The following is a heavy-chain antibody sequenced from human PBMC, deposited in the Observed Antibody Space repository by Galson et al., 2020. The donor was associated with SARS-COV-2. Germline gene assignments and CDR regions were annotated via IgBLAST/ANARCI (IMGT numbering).Heavy chain of an antibody. CDR1: GGSISSGGYY. CDR2: IYYSGST. J-gene: IGHJ6*02. CDR3: ARDSPGADGMDV. Sequence: SQTLSLTCTVSGGSISSGGYYWSWIRQHPGKGLAWIGYIYYSGSTYYNPSLKSRVTISVDTSKNQFSLKLSSVTAADTAVYYCARDSPGADGMDVWGQGTTVTVSS. V-gene: IGHV4-31*03.